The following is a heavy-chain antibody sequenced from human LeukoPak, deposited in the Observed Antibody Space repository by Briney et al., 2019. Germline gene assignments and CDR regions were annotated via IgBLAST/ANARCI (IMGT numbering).Heavy chain of an antibody. J-gene: IGHJ6*03. CDR1: GGSISSGNYY. D-gene: IGHD3-10*01. CDR2: IWTDGVT. Sequence: PSETLSLTCTVSGGSISSGNYYWSWIRQPAGKGLEWIGRIWTDGVTSYNPSLKSRVTISLDTSKNQFSLRLSSVTAADTAVYYCARDSPSGTQSPNYYYMDVWGKGTTVTVSS. CDR3: ARDSPSGTQSPNYYYMDV. V-gene: IGHV4-61*02.